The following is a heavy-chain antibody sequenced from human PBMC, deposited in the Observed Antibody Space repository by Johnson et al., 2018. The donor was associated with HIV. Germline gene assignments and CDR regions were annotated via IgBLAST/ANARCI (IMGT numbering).Heavy chain of an antibody. CDR2: IWYDGSNK. J-gene: IGHJ3*02. CDR3: ARGYCSSTSCYAFFLPFDI. CDR1: GFTFTDYY. D-gene: IGHD2-2*01. V-gene: IGHV3-33*08. Sequence: QVQLVESGGGLVTPGGSLRLSCAASGFTFTDYYMSWIRQAPGTGLVWVAVIWYDGSNKYYADSVKGRFTLSRDNSKNTLYLQMNSLRAEDTALYYCARGYCSSTSCYAFFLPFDIWGQGTMVTVSS.